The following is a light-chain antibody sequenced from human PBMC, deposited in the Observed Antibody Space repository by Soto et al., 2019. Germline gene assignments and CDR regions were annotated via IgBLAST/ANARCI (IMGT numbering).Light chain of an antibody. Sequence: EVVLTQSPGTLSLSPGERATLSCRASQSVGNNYLAWYQQKPGQGPRLLIFGSSDRATGIPDRFSGSGSGTDFTLTISRLEPEDFAVYSCQQYGSPPPYTFGQGTKLEIK. J-gene: IGKJ2*01. V-gene: IGKV3-20*01. CDR3: QQYGSPPPYT. CDR1: QSVGNNY. CDR2: GSS.